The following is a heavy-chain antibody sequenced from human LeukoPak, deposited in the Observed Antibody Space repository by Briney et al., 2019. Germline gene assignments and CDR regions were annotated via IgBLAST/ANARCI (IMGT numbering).Heavy chain of an antibody. CDR2: TYYRSKWYN. CDR3: ARDPGTLVRGSRRGYDGYYYYMDV. D-gene: IGHD3-10*01. Sequence: SQTLSLTCVISGDSVSSNSAAWNWIRQSPSRGLEWLGRTYYRSKWYNDYALSVKSRITINPEISKNQFSLQLNSVTPEDTAVYYCARDPGTLVRGSRRGYDGYYYYMDVWGKGTTVTVSS. CDR1: GDSVSSNSAA. V-gene: IGHV6-1*01. J-gene: IGHJ6*03.